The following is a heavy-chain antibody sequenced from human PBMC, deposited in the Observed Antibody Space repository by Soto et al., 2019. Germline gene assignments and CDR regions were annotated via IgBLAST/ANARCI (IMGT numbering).Heavy chain of an antibody. Sequence: PSETLSLTCTVSSGSMSPYYWSWIRQPPGKGLEWLGNVYYGGSTSYNPSLKSRVTISVDTSKNQFSLKLSSVTAADTAVYYCARAKITGLSDYWRQGTLVTVS. CDR1: SGSMSPYY. D-gene: IGHD2-8*02. CDR2: VYYGGST. CDR3: ARAKITGLSDY. J-gene: IGHJ4*02. V-gene: IGHV4-59*08.